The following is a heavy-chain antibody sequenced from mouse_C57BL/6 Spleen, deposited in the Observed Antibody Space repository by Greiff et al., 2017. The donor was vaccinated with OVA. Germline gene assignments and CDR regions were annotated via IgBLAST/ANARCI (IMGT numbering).Heavy chain of an antibody. CDR1: GYTFTSYW. V-gene: IGHV1-59*01. CDR3: AKASTSYYAMDY. J-gene: IGHJ4*01. CDR2: IDPSDSYT. Sequence: QVQLQQPGAELVRPGTSVKLSCKASGYTFTSYWMHWVKQRPGQGLEWIGVIDPSDSYTNYNQKFKGKATLTVDTSSSTAYMQLSSLTSEDSAVYYCAKASTSYYAMDYWGQETSVTVSS.